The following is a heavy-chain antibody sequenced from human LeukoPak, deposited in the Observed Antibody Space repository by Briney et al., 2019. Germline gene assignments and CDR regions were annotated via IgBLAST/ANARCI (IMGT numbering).Heavy chain of an antibody. CDR2: IYYSGST. J-gene: IGHJ5*02. CDR1: GGSISSYY. D-gene: IGHD6-19*01. V-gene: IGHV4-59*01. CDR3: ARVGPSLYSSGWYPTPNWFDP. Sequence: SETLSLTCTVSGGSISSYYWSWIRQPPGKGLEWIGYIYYSGSTNYSPSLKSRVTISVDTSKNQFSLKLSSVTAADTAVYYCARVGPSLYSSGWYPTPNWFDPWGQGTLVTVSS.